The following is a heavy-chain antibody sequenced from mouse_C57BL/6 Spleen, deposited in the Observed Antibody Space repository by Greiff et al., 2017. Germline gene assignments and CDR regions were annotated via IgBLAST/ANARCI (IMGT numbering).Heavy chain of an antibody. CDR2: IDPSDSET. CDR1: GYTFTSYW. D-gene: IGHD1-1*01. J-gene: IGHJ4*01. CDR3: ARGYGSSLTYAMDD. V-gene: IGHV1-52*01. Sequence: QVQLQQPGAELVRPGSSVKLSCKASGYTFTSYWMHWVKQRPIQGLDWIGNIDPSDSETHYNQKFKDKATLTVDNSSSTAYMQLSSLTSEDSAVYYCARGYGSSLTYAMDDWGQGTSVTVSS.